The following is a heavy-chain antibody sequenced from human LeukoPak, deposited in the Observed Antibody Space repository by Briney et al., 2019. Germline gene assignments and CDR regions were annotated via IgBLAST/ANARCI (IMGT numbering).Heavy chain of an antibody. V-gene: IGHV4-34*01. Sequence: SETLSLTCAVYGRSFSGYYWSWIRQPLGKGLQWIGEINHSGSTNYNPSLKSRVTISVDTSKNQFSLKLSSVTAADTAVYYCARGHGDYEDNWFDPWGQGTLVTVSS. J-gene: IGHJ5*02. CDR3: ARGHGDYEDNWFDP. CDR2: INHSGST. D-gene: IGHD4-17*01. CDR1: GRSFSGYY.